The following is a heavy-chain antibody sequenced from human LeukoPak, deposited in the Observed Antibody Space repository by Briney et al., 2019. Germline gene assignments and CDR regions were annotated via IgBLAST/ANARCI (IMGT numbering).Heavy chain of an antibody. CDR3: ARSSRTSWYSDY. J-gene: IGHJ4*02. CDR2: ISSSSYI. CDR1: GFTFSNYS. Sequence: PGGSLRLSCAASGFTFSNYSMNWVRQAPGKGLECVSSISSSSYIYYADSVKGRFAISRDNARNSLYLQMNSLRVEDTAVYYCARSSRTSWYSDYWGQGTLVTVSS. V-gene: IGHV3-21*01. D-gene: IGHD6-13*01.